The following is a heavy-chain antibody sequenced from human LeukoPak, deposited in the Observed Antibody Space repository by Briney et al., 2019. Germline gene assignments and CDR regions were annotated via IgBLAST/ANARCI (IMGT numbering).Heavy chain of an antibody. D-gene: IGHD2-15*01. V-gene: IGHV4-34*01. J-gene: IGHJ4*02. CDR1: GGSFSGYY. CDR2: TNHSGST. CDR3: ARLSLGYCSGGSCYSGRRAKYYFDY. Sequence: SETLSLTCAVYGGSFSGYYWSWIRQPPGKGLEWIGETNHSGSTNYNPSLKSRVTISVDTSKNQFSLKLSSVTAADTAVYYCARLSLGYCSGGSCYSGRRAKYYFDYWGQGTLVTVSS.